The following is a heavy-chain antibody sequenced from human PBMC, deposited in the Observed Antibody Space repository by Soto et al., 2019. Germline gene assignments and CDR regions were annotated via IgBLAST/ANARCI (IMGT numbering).Heavy chain of an antibody. V-gene: IGHV3-9*01. Sequence: GGSLRLSCAASGFTFDDYAMHWVRQAPGKGLEWVSGISWNSGSIGYADSVKGRFTISRDNAKNSLYLQMNSLRAEDTALYYCAKDMGIVDTAMVDYWGQGSLVTVSS. CDR1: GFTFDDYA. D-gene: IGHD5-18*01. J-gene: IGHJ4*02. CDR2: ISWNSGSI. CDR3: AKDMGIVDTAMVDY.